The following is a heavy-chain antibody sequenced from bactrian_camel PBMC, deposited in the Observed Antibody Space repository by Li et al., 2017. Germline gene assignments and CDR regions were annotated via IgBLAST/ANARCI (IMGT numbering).Heavy chain of an antibody. CDR1: GYTYCTYD. D-gene: IGHD1*01. V-gene: IGHV3S10*01. Sequence: VQLVESGGALVQAGGSLTLSCVASGYTYCTYDMRWWRQAPGKEREFVSSIDNYGRTKLAESVKGRFTISLGNAKNIVYLQMDSLKPEDTGMYFCAVKLGLMDISTLMMGGKDYYAMDYWGKGTQVTVS. CDR2: IDNYGRT. J-gene: IGHJ7*01.